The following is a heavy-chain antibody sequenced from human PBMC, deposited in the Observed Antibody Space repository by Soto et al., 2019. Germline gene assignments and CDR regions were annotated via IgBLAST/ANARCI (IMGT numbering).Heavy chain of an antibody. D-gene: IGHD1-26*01. CDR3: AKSKSGVGPFHRPSFFGY. J-gene: IGHJ4*02. CDR1: GFSFSSYG. Sequence: QGQLVESGGGVVQPGGSLRLSCEASGFSFSSYGMHWVRQAPGKGLEWVAVVSYDGNNEYYVDSVKGRFTTSRDNSEEAVFQQMNSLRPEDTAVYYCAKSKSGVGPFHRPSFFGYWGQGSLVTVSS. CDR2: VSYDGNNE. V-gene: IGHV3-30*18.